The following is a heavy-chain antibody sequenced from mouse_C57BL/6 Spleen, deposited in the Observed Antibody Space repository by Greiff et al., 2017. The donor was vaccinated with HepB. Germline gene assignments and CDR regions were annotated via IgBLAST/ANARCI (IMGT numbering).Heavy chain of an antibody. Sequence: EVQLVESEGGLVQPGSSMKLSCTASGFTFSDYYMAWVRQVPEKGLEWVANINYDGSSTYYLDSLKSRFIISRDNAKNILYLQMSSLTSEDTATYYCAREGDVNAMDYWGQGTSVTVSS. V-gene: IGHV5-16*01. CDR3: AREGDVNAMDY. CDR2: INYDGSST. D-gene: IGHD3-3*01. CDR1: GFTFSDYY. J-gene: IGHJ4*01.